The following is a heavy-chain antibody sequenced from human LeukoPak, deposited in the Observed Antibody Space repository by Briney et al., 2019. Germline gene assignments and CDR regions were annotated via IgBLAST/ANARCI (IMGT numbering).Heavy chain of an antibody. CDR1: GDSISKSTYY. V-gene: IGHV4-39*02. D-gene: IGHD6-25*01. CDR3: ARSSGTGTFSY. J-gene: IGHJ4*02. CDR2: VYYGRSP. Sequence: SETLSLTCTVSGDSISKSTYYWAWIRQPPGKGLEWIGSVYYGRSPYFNPSLESRATISVDTSKNHFSLKMSSVTAADTAVYYCARSSGTGTFSYWGQGTLVTVSS.